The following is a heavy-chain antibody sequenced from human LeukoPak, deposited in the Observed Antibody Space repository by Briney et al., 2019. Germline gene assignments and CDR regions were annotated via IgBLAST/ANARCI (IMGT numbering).Heavy chain of an antibody. CDR1: GGSISSYY. CDR3: ARGLSYDSSGYYYHNYYYYYYMDV. D-gene: IGHD3-22*01. Sequence: SETLSLTCTVSGGSISSYYWSWIRQPPGKGLEWIGYIYYSGSTNHNPSLKSRVTISVDTSKNQFSLKLSSVTAADTAVYYCARGLSYDSSGYYYHNYYYYYYMDVWGKGTTVTISS. CDR2: IYYSGST. V-gene: IGHV4-59*01. J-gene: IGHJ6*03.